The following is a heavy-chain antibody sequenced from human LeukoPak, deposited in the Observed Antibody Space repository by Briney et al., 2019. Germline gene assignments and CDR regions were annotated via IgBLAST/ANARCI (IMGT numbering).Heavy chain of an antibody. CDR2: IRYDGSKS. CDR1: GFTFNSYG. V-gene: IGHV3-30*02. CDR3: AKDGGSGSYFAFDT. J-gene: IGHJ3*02. Sequence: RGSLRLSCAASGFTFNSYGMHWVRQAPGKGLEWVAFIRYDGSKSYFADSVKGRFALSRDNSKNTLYLQMSSLRPEDTAVYFCAKDGGSGSYFAFDTWGQGTMVTVSS. D-gene: IGHD1-26*01.